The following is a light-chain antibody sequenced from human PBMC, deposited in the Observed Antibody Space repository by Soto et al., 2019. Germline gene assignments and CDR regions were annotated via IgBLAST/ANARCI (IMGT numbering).Light chain of an antibody. J-gene: IGLJ1*01. Sequence: QSVLTQPASVSGSPGQSITISCTGTSSDVGGYNYVSWYQQHPGKAPKVIIYEVINRPSGVSNRFSGSKSGNTAPLTISGLQAEDEADYYCISYTSISTLVFGTGTKVTVL. V-gene: IGLV2-14*01. CDR3: ISYTSISTLV. CDR2: EVI. CDR1: SSDVGGYNY.